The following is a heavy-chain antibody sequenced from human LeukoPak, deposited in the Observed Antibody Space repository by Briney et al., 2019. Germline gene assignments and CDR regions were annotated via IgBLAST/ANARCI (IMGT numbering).Heavy chain of an antibody. CDR2: INPSGGST. J-gene: IGHJ6*02. Sequence: ASVKVSCKASGYNFITYYMHWVRQAPGQGLEWMGIINPSGGSTSYAQKFQDRLTMTRDTSTSTAYMELSSLKSEDTAVYYCAREDVVLVDAVRYYYYGMDVWGQGTTVTVSS. CDR3: AREDVVLVDAVRYYYYGMDV. D-gene: IGHD2-8*01. V-gene: IGHV1-46*01. CDR1: GYNFITYY.